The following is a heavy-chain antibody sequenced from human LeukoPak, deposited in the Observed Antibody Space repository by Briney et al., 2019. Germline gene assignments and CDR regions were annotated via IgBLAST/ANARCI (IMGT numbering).Heavy chain of an antibody. D-gene: IGHD3-10*01. CDR1: GGSISSYY. Sequence: SETLSLTCTVSGGSISSYYWSWVRQPPGKGLEWIGYIYYSGSTNYNPSLKSRVTISVDTSKNQFSLKLSSVTAADTAVYYCARNSYGSGSRALYYYYGMDVWGQGTTVTVSS. CDR3: ARNSYGSGSRALYYYYGMDV. V-gene: IGHV4-59*01. CDR2: IYYSGST. J-gene: IGHJ6*02.